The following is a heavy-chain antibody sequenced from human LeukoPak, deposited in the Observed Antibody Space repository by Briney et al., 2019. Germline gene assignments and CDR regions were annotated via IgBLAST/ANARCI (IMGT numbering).Heavy chain of an antibody. CDR2: IIPIFGTA. V-gene: IGHV1-69*01. CDR1: GGTFSSYA. D-gene: IGHD3-22*01. Sequence: EASVKVSCKASGGTFSSYAISWVRQAPGQGLEWMGGIIPIFGTANYAQKFQGRVTITADESTSTAYMELSSLRSEDTAVYYCASPYYYDSSGYYSAVDIWGQGTMVTVSS. J-gene: IGHJ3*02. CDR3: ASPYYYDSSGYYSAVDI.